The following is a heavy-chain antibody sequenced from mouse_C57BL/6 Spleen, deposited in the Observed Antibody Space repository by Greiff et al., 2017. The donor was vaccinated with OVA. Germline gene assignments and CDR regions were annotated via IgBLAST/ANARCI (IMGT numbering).Heavy chain of an antibody. CDR1: GYTFTSYW. Sequence: QVQLQQPGAELVKPGASVKMSCKASGYTFTSYWITWVKQRPGQGLAWIGAIYPGIGRTNYNAQFKSKATLTVDTSSSTAYMQLSSLTSEDSAVYYCASRVYYDDPDYWGQGTTLTVSS. CDR3: ASRVYYDDPDY. D-gene: IGHD2-13*01. J-gene: IGHJ2*01. CDR2: IYPGIGRT. V-gene: IGHV1-55*01.